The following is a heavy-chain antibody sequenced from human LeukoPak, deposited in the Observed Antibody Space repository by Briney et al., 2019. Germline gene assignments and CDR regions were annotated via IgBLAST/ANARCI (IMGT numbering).Heavy chain of an antibody. CDR3: AKPSVSGTGRSWFDA. CDR1: GFTFSSYS. CDR2: ISGSGGNT. J-gene: IGHJ5*02. D-gene: IGHD6-19*01. V-gene: IGHV3-23*01. Sequence: GESLRLSCAASGFTFSSYSMTWVRLAPGKGLEWVSVISGSGGNTVYADSVKGRFTISRDNSKNTLYLQMNSLRAEDTAVYYCAKPSVSGTGRSWFDAWGQGTLVTVSS.